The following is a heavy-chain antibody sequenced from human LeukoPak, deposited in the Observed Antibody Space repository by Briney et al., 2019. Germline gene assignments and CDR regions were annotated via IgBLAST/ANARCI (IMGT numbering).Heavy chain of an antibody. CDR3: AVDLSYSSGWYMDY. V-gene: IGHV4-4*07. D-gene: IGHD6-19*01. Sequence: SETLSLTCTVSGGSISSYYWSWIRQPAGKGLEWIGRIYTSGSTNYNPSLKGRVTVSVDTSKNQFSLKLSSVTAADTAVYYCAVDLSYSSGWYMDYWGQGTLVTVSS. J-gene: IGHJ4*02. CDR1: GGSISSYY. CDR2: IYTSGST.